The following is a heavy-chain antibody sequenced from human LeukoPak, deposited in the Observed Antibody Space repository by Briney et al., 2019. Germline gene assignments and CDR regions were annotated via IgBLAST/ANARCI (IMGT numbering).Heavy chain of an antibody. CDR1: GYTFRQYS. Sequence: AASVKVSCKASGYTFRQYSISWVRQAPGKGLEWMGWVSPSHTTRVYAQEFQGRVTMTADTNTNTVSMELRSLRSDDTAVYFCARDYILPLETDNGDGFAIWGQGTVVTVSS. V-gene: IGHV1-18*01. CDR2: VSPSHTTR. J-gene: IGHJ3*02. CDR3: ARDYILPLETDNGDGFAI. D-gene: IGHD3-3*02.